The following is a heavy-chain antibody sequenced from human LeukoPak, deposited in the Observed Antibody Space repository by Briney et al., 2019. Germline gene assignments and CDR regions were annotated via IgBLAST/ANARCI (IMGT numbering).Heavy chain of an antibody. V-gene: IGHV4-39*01. CDR2: IYYSGST. Sequence: SETLSLTCSVSGGSISSSSYYWGWIRQPPGKGLEWIGSIYYSGSTYYNPSLKSRVTISVDTSKNQFSLKLSSVTAADTAVYYCARDDYGGKRESNWFDPWGQGTLVTVSS. J-gene: IGHJ5*02. CDR3: ARDDYGGKRESNWFDP. CDR1: GGSISSSSYY. D-gene: IGHD4-23*01.